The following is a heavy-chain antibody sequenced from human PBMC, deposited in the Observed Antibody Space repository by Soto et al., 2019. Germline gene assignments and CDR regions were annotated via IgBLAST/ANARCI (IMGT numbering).Heavy chain of an antibody. CDR3: ARQRADYDFWSGHPLEYYYYGMDV. J-gene: IGHJ6*02. D-gene: IGHD3-3*01. CDR2: IYPGDSDT. CDR1: GYRFTSYW. V-gene: IGHV5-51*01. Sequence: GESLKISCKGSGYRFTSYWIGWVRQMPGKGLEWMGIIYPGDSDTRYSPSFQGQVTISADKSISTAYLQWSSLKASDTAMYYCARQRADYDFWSGHPLEYYYYGMDVWGQGTTVTVSS.